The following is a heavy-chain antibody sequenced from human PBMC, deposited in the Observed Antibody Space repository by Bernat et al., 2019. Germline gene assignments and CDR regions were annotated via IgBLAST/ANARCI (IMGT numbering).Heavy chain of an antibody. CDR1: GFTFSSYG. CDR3: AKDSRPYCSSTSCYKGGNY. J-gene: IGHJ4*02. D-gene: IGHD2-2*02. CDR2: ISYDGSNK. V-gene: IGHV3-30*18. Sequence: QVQLVESGGGVVQPGRSLRLSCAASGFTFSSYGMHWVRQAPGKGLEWVAVISYDGSNKYYADSVKGRFTISRDNSKNTLYLQMNSLRAEDTAVYYCAKDSRPYCSSTSCYKGGNYWGQGTLVTVSS.